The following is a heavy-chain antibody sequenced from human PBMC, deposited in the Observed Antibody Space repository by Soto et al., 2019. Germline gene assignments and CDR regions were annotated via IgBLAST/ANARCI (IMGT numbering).Heavy chain of an antibody. D-gene: IGHD6-13*01. CDR1: GFTFSSYA. Sequence: GGSLXLSCAASGFTFSSYAMHWVRQAPGKGLEGVAVISYDGSNKYYADSVKGRFTISRDNSKNTLYLQMNSLRAEDTAVYYCAREAGYSSSWYYYYYYGMDVWGQGTTVTVSS. CDR3: AREAGYSSSWYYYYYYGMDV. J-gene: IGHJ6*02. CDR2: ISYDGSNK. V-gene: IGHV3-30-3*01.